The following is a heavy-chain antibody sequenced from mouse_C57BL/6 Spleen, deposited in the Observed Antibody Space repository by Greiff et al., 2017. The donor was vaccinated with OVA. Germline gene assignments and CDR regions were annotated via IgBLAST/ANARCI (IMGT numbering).Heavy chain of an antibody. CDR3: ATSTMITEAWFAY. CDR1: GFSLTSYA. D-gene: IGHD2-4*01. V-gene: IGHV2-9-1*01. J-gene: IGHJ3*01. CDR2: IWTGGGT. Sequence: VKLVESGPGLVAPSQSLSITCTVSGFSLTSYAISWVRQPPGKGLEWLGVIWTGGGTNYNSALKSSMSISTENSKSQVFLKMNSLQTDNTARYDSATSTMITEAWFAYWGQGTLVTVSA.